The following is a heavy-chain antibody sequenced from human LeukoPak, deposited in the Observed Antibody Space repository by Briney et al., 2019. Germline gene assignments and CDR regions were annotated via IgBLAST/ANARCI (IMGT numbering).Heavy chain of an antibody. CDR3: ARDSAGNDY. V-gene: IGHV3-7*01. Sequence: PGGSLRLSCEASGFTFSTYWMSWVRQAPGKGLEWVANIKQDGSEKYYVDSVKGRFTISRDNAKNSLCLQMNSLRAEDTAMYYCARDSAGNDYWGQGTLVTASS. D-gene: IGHD6-13*01. CDR1: GFTFSTYW. J-gene: IGHJ4*02. CDR2: IKQDGSEK.